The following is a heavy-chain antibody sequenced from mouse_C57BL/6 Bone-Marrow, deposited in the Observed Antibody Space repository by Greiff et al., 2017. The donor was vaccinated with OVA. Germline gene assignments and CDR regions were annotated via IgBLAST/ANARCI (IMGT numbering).Heavy chain of an antibody. J-gene: IGHJ1*03. CDR3: ARDLLWPYGYFDV. V-gene: IGHV5-16*01. D-gene: IGHD2-1*01. CDR1: GFTFSDYY. CDR2: INYDGSST. Sequence: EVQVVESEGGLVQPGSSMKLSCTASGFTFSDYYMAWVRQVPEKGLEWVANINYDGSSTYYLDSLKSRFIISRDNAKNILYLQMSSLKSEDTATYYCARDLLWPYGYFDVWGTGTTVTVSS.